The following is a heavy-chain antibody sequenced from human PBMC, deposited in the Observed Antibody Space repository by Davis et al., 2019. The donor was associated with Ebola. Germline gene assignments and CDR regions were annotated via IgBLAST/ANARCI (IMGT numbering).Heavy chain of an antibody. CDR1: GYSFTSYD. Sequence: ASVKVSCKASGYSFTSYDINWVRQATGQGLEWMGWMNPNSGNTGYAQKFQGRVTMTRDTSASTAYMELSSLRSEDTAVYYCARDGAYSGSYTFDYWGQGTLVTVSS. CDR3: ARDGAYSGSYTFDY. D-gene: IGHD1-26*01. V-gene: IGHV1-8*01. J-gene: IGHJ4*02. CDR2: MNPNSGNT.